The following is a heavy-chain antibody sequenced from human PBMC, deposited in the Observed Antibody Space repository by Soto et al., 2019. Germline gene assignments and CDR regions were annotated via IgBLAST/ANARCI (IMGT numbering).Heavy chain of an antibody. CDR2: INDYATTI. Sequence: PGGSLRLSCAASGFTFGKYWMHWVRQAPGKGLVWVSRINDYATTINYADSVKGRFTISRDNAKNTLYLQMNSLKVEDTAVYYCKRGGLEPFGFWGQGALVTVSS. D-gene: IGHD1-1*01. V-gene: IGHV3-74*01. J-gene: IGHJ4*02. CDR1: GFTFGKYW. CDR3: KRGGLEPFGF.